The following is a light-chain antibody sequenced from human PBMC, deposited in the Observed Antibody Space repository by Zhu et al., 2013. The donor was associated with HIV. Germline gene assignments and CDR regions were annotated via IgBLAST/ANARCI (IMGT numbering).Light chain of an antibody. V-gene: IGKV3-11*01. CDR1: QSVSNY. J-gene: IGKJ5*01. CDR2: DTS. CDR3: QQYGDSPIT. Sequence: EVVLTQSPATLSLSPGERATLSCRTSQSVSNYLAWYQQKPGQAPRLLIYDTSNRATGIPARFSGSGSGTDFTLTISSLEPEDFAVYYCQQYGDSPITFGQGTRLQIK.